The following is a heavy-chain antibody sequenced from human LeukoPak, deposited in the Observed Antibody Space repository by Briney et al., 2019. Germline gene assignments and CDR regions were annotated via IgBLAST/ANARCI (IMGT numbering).Heavy chain of an antibody. CDR2: VYSGGNT. V-gene: IGHV3-66*01. CDR1: GFTVSSDY. CDR3: AREPPGGGFDY. Sequence: GGSLRLSCTASGFTVSSDYMSWVRQAPGKGLEWVSVVYSGGNTYYADSVKGRFTISRDNSKNTLYLQMNSLRAEDTAVYYCAREPPGGGFDYWDQGTLVTVSS. D-gene: IGHD3-16*01. J-gene: IGHJ4*02.